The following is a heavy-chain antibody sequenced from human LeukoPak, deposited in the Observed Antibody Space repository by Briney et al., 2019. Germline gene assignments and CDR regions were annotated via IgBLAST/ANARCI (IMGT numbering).Heavy chain of an antibody. J-gene: IGHJ4*02. Sequence: SETLSLTCTVSGGSISSYYWSWIRQPAGKGLEWIGRIYTSGSTNYNPSLKSRVTISVDKSKNQFSLKLSSVTAADTAVYYCARDVDIVVLGITYGYYFDYWAREPWSPSPQ. V-gene: IGHV4-4*07. D-gene: IGHD2-2*03. CDR2: IYTSGST. CDR3: ARDVDIVVLGITYGYYFDY. CDR1: GGSISSYY.